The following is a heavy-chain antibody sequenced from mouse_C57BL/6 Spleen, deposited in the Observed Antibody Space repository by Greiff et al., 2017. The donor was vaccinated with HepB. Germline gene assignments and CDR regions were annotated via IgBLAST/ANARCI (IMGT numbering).Heavy chain of an antibody. V-gene: IGHV1-42*01. CDR2: INPSTGGT. CDR3: ASSPTTVVAPFAY. CDR1: GYSFTGYY. Sequence: VQLQQSGPELVKPGASVKISCKASGYSFTGYYMNWVKQSPEKSLEWIGEINPSTGGTTYNQKFKAKATLTVDKSSSTAYMQLKSLTSEDSSVYYCASSPTTVVAPFAYWGQVTLVTVSA. J-gene: IGHJ3*01. D-gene: IGHD1-1*01.